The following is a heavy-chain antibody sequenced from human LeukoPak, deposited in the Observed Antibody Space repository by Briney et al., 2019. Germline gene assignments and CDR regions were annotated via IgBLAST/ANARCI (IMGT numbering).Heavy chain of an antibody. V-gene: IGHV1-69*13. J-gene: IGHJ1*01. CDR2: IIPIFGTA. Sequence: SVKVSCKASGGTFSSYAISWVRQAPGQGLEWMGGIIPIFGTANYAQEFQGRVTITADESTSTAYMELSSLRSEDTAVYYCARGTELSGLAPFLYFQHWGQGTLVTVSS. CDR1: GGTFSSYA. D-gene: IGHD3-22*01. CDR3: ARGTELSGLAPFLYFQH.